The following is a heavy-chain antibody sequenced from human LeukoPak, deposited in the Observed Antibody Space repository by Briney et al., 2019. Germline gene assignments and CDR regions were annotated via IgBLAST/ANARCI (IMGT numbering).Heavy chain of an antibody. V-gene: IGHV1-3*01. Sequence: VASVKVSCKASGYTFTSYAMHWVRQAPGQRLEWMGWINAGNGNTKYSQKFQGRVTITRDTSASTAYMELSSLRSEDTAVYYCARSGPLQSGWLVPHYFDYWGQGTLVTVSS. J-gene: IGHJ4*02. CDR1: GYTFTSYA. CDR3: ARSGPLQSGWLVPHYFDY. D-gene: IGHD6-19*01. CDR2: INAGNGNT.